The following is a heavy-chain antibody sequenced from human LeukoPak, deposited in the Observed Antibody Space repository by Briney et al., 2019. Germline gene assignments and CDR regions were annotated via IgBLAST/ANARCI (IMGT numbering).Heavy chain of an antibody. CDR2: FHNTGAT. D-gene: IGHD2-8*02. CDR1: GGSIISYY. J-gene: IGHJ3*02. CDR3: ATNRPVGGAYWGSFDI. V-gene: IGHV4-59*01. Sequence: SQTLSLTCSVSGGSIISYYWSWIRQPPGKGLEWIGYFHNTGATNYNPYVKSRVTISVDTYKNQVSLKMTSVTAADTAVYYCATNRPVGGAYWGSFDIWGQGTLVTVSS.